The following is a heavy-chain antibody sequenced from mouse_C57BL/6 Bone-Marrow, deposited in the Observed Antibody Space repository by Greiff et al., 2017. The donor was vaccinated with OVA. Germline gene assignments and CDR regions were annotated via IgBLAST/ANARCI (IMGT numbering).Heavy chain of an antibody. Sequence: QVQLKESGAELVRPGTSVKVSCKASGYAFTNYLIEWVKQRPGQGLEWIGVINPGSGGTNYNEKFKGKATLTADKSSSTAYMQLSSLTSEDSAVYFCARSGRDGNYFFDYWGQGTTLTVSS. CDR2: INPGSGGT. CDR1: GYAFTNYL. J-gene: IGHJ2*01. D-gene: IGHD2-1*01. CDR3: ARSGRDGNYFFDY. V-gene: IGHV1-54*01.